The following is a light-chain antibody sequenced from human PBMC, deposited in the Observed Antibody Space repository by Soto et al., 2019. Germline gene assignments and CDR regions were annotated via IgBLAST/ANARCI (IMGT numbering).Light chain of an antibody. J-gene: IGKJ4*01. Sequence: DIQMTQSPSSLSSSVGDRVTITCRASQSIRNYLNWYQQKPGRAPKLLIYATSDLQSGVPSRFSGSGSGTEFTLTISSLQSEDFAVYYCQQYNNWPLTFGGGTKGDIK. CDR2: ATS. V-gene: IGKV1-39*01. CDR1: QSIRNY. CDR3: QQYNNWPLT.